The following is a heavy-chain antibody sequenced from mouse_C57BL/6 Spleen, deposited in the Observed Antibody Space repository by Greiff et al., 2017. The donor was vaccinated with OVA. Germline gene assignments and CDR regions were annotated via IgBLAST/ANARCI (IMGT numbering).Heavy chain of an antibody. CDR1: GFTFSDYG. V-gene: IGHV5-17*01. CDR3: AKWNYGNPAWFAY. J-gene: IGHJ3*01. Sequence: EVKLMESGGGLVKPGGSLKLSCAASGFTFSDYGMHWVRQAPEKGLEWVAYISSGRSTIYYADTVKGRFTISRDNAKNTLFLQMTSLSSEDTAMYYCAKWNYGNPAWFAYWGQGTLVTVSA. D-gene: IGHD2-1*01. CDR2: ISSGRSTI.